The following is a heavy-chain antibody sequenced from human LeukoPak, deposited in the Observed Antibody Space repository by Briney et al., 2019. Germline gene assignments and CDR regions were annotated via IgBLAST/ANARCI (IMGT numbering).Heavy chain of an antibody. CDR2: IYTSGST. CDR1: GGSISSGSYY. CDR3: AKYYGSGSYSP. J-gene: IGHJ5*02. Sequence: SETLSLTCTVSGGSISSGSYYWSWIRQPAGKGLEWIGRIYTSGSTNYNPSLKSRVTISVDTSKNQFSLKLSSVTAADTAVYYCAKYYGSGSYSPWGQGTLVTVSS. V-gene: IGHV4-61*02. D-gene: IGHD3-10*01.